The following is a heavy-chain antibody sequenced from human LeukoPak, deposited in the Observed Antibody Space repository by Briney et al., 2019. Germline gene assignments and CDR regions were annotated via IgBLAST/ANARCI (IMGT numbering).Heavy chain of an antibody. J-gene: IGHJ4*02. CDR3: TSLPRYCSGGSCNSGSDS. V-gene: IGHV3-15*01. Sequence: KSGGSLRLSCAASGLTLRHAWMSWVRQGPGKGLEWVGRIKSKTDGGTTEYAAPVKGRFTISRDDSENTLYLQMNSLKTEDTAVYYCTSLPRYCSGGSCNSGSDSWGQGTLVTVSS. D-gene: IGHD2-15*01. CDR1: GLTLRHAW. CDR2: IKSKTDGGTT.